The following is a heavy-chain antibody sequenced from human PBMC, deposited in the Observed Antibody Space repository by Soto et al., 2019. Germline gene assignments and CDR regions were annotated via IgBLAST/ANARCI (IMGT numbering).Heavy chain of an antibody. D-gene: IGHD2-15*01. CDR3: AKYIVVVVAATSPFDY. Sequence: PGGSLRLSCAASGFTFSSYAMSWVRQGPGKGLEWVSAISGSGGSTYYADSVKGRFTISRDNSKNTLYLQMNSLRAEDTAVYYCAKYIVVVVAATSPFDYWGQGTLVTVSS. V-gene: IGHV3-23*01. CDR2: ISGSGGST. CDR1: GFTFSSYA. J-gene: IGHJ4*02.